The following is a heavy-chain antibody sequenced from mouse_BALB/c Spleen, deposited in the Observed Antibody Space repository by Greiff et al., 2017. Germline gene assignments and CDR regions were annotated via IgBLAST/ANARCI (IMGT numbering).Heavy chain of an antibody. J-gene: IGHJ2*01. CDR2: INPSNGRT. D-gene: IGHD1-1*01. CDR1: GYTFTSYW. V-gene: IGHV1S81*02. Sequence: VQLQQPGAELVKPGASVKLSCKASGYTFTSYWMHWVKQRPGQGLEWIGEINPSNGRTNYNEKFKSKATLTVDKSSSTAYMQLSSLTSEDSAVYYCARENYGSRYFDYWGQCTTLTVSS. CDR3: ARENYGSRYFDY.